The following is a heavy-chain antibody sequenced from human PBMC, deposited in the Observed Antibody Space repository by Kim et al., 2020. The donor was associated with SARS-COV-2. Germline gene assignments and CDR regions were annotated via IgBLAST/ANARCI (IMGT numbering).Heavy chain of an antibody. D-gene: IGHD1-26*01. CDR2: I. CDR3: VRVRWVGSFDI. J-gene: IGHJ3*02. V-gene: IGHV3-48*02. Sequence: IDYADSVKGRFTISRDNDKSSLYLQMNCLRDEDTAVYYCVRVRWVGSFDIWGQGTMVTVSS.